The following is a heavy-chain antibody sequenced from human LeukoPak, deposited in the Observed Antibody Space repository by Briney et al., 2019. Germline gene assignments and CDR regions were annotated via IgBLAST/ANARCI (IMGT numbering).Heavy chain of an antibody. D-gene: IGHD6-19*01. CDR3: ARDRGKQWLPDY. V-gene: IGHV4-39*07. J-gene: IGHJ4*02. CDR1: GGSISSSSYY. CDR2: IYYSGST. Sequence: PLETLSLTCTVSGGSISSSSYYWGWIRQPPGKGLGWIGSIYYSGSTYYNPSLKSRVTISVDTSKNQFSLKLSSVTAADTAVYYCARDRGKQWLPDYWGQGTLVTVSS.